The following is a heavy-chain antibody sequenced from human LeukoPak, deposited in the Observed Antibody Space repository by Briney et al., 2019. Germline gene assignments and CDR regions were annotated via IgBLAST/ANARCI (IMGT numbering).Heavy chain of an antibody. CDR2: ITNSGNSK. CDR1: XXFXSYX. Sequence: XXFXSYXXXWVRQAPGKGLEXVSYITNSGNSKSYADSVKGRFTISRDNTKNSLYLQMNGLRAEDTAVYYCARVDSSSWSYYFDCWGQGTLVTVSS. D-gene: IGHD6-13*01. V-gene: IGHV3-48*01. CDR3: ARVDSSSWSYYFDC. J-gene: IGHJ4*02.